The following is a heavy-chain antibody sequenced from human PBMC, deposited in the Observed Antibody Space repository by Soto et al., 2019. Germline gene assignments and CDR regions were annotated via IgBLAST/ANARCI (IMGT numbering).Heavy chain of an antibody. V-gene: IGHV3-23*01. CDR2: VTGGGAIT. D-gene: IGHD6-19*01. Sequence: GGSLRLSCQSSGFSFSTYAMSWVRRAPGRGLGCVSVVTGGGAITYYADSVQGRFTISRDNSQKTLFPAMRRLRGEDTAVYFCAKAQEGSGLPNSYLDYWGPGTLVTVSS. CDR3: AKAQEGSGLPNSYLDY. CDR1: GFSFSTYA. J-gene: IGHJ4*02.